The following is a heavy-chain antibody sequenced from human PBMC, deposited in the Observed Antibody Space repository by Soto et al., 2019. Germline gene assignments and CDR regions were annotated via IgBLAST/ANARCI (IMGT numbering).Heavy chain of an antibody. V-gene: IGHV4-34*01. Sequence: SETLSLTCAVYGGSFSGYYWSWIRQPPGKGLEGIGEIKHSGSTNYNQSLKSRVTISVDTSKNQFSLKLSSVPAADTAVYYCARGRAIAARRTNWFDHWGQGTLVTVSS. J-gene: IGHJ5*02. CDR1: GGSFSGYY. D-gene: IGHD6-6*01. CDR2: IKHSGST. CDR3: ARGRAIAARRTNWFDH.